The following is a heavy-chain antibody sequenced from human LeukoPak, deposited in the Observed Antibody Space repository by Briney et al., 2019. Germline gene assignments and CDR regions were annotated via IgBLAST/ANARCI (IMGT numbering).Heavy chain of an antibody. CDR1: GYTFTSYG. CDR2: ISAYNGNT. J-gene: IGHJ4*02. CDR3: AGALVVVVPAAHPGDY. V-gene: IGHV1-18*01. Sequence: ASVKVSCKASGYTFTSYGISWVRQAPGQGLEWMGWISAYNGNTNYAQKLQGRVTMTTDTSTSTAYTELRSLRSDDTAVYYCAGALVVVVPAAHPGDYWGQGTLVTVSS. D-gene: IGHD2-2*01.